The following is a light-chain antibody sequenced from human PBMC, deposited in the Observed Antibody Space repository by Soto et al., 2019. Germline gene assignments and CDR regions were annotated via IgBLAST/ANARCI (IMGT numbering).Light chain of an antibody. Sequence: DIQMTQSPSTLSASVGDRVTITCRASQSISGHLNWYQQKPGTAPKVLIWDASSLQRGVPSRFSGSGSGTEFTLTISSLQPDDFATYYCQQSNGYTTWPFGQLSKLDI. J-gene: IGKJ1*01. CDR2: DAS. V-gene: IGKV1-5*01. CDR1: QSISGH. CDR3: QQSNGYTTWP.